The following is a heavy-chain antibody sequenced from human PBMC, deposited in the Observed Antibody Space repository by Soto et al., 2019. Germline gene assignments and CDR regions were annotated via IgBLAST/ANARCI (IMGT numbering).Heavy chain of an antibody. CDR2: VYSSGTT. D-gene: IGHD3-10*01. J-gene: IGHJ4*02. CDR3: ARDIGSYAYGEGY. V-gene: IGHV4-4*07. CDR1: GGSINSYW. Sequence: SETLSLTCSVSGGSINSYWWSWIRQPAGKGLEWIGRVYSSGTTDYNPSLNSRATLSVETSKNQFSLKLSSVTAADTAVYHCARDIGSYAYGEGYWGQGIQVTVSS.